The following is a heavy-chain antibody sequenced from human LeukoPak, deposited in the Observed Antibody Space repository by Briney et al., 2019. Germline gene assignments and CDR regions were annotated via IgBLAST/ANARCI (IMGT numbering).Heavy chain of an antibody. J-gene: IGHJ3*02. Sequence: GGSLRLSCAASGFTFSSYEMNWVRQAPGKGLEWVSYISSSGSTIYYADSVKGRFTISRDNAKNSLYLQMNSLRAEDTAVYYCARDRNDYALLNAFDIWGQGTMVTVSS. V-gene: IGHV3-48*03. CDR2: ISSSGSTI. D-gene: IGHD1-1*01. CDR1: GFTFSSYE. CDR3: ARDRNDYALLNAFDI.